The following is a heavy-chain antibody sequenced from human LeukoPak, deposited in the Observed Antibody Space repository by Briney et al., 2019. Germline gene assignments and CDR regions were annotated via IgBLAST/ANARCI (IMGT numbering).Heavy chain of an antibody. D-gene: IGHD3-3*01. Sequence: ASVKVSCKASGYTFTSYDINWVRQATGQGLEWMGWMNPNSGNTGYAQKFQGRVTITRNTSISTAYMELSSLRSEDTAVYYCARGFDYDFWSGYYYYMDVWGKGTTVTVSS. CDR3: ARGFDYDFWSGYYYYMDV. V-gene: IGHV1-8*03. CDR2: MNPNSGNT. J-gene: IGHJ6*03. CDR1: GYTFTSYD.